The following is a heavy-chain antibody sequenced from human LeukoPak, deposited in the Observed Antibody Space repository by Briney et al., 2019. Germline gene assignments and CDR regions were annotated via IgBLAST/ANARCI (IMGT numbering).Heavy chain of an antibody. Sequence: PGGSLRLSCAASGFSFGSYAMSWVRQAAGKGLEWVSEICGSVSGSGDCTHYADSVKGRFTISRDDSKNMLFLQMNSLRAEDTAIYYCVSHSRMQVRTDFEYWGQGTLVTVSS. CDR2: ICGSVSGSGDCT. J-gene: IGHJ4*02. D-gene: IGHD1-1*01. CDR3: VSHSRMQVRTDFEY. CDR1: GFSFGSYA. V-gene: IGHV3-23*01.